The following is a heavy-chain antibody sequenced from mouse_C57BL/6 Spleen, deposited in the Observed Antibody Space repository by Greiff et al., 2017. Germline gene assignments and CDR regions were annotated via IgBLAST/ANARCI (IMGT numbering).Heavy chain of an antibody. Sequence: QVQLQQSGAELVKPGASVKLSCKASGYTFTSYWMHWVKQRPGPGLEWIGMIHPNSGSTNYNEKFKSKATLTVDTSSRTAYMQLSSLTSEDSAVYYCAYQSRFVYFDCWGQGTTLTVSS. J-gene: IGHJ2*01. CDR1: GYTFTSYW. V-gene: IGHV1-64*01. CDR3: AYQSRFVYFDC. CDR2: IHPNSGST.